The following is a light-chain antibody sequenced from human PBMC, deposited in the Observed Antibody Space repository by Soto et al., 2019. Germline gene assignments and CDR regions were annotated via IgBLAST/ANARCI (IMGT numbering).Light chain of an antibody. CDR2: DVS. CDR1: SSDVGGYNH. CDR3: CSFSRSFTDYV. Sequence: QSALTQPRSVSGSPGQSVTISCTGTSSDVGGYNHASWYQQHPGKAPKLMISDVSKRPSGVPDRFSGSKSGNTASLTISGLQVEDEADYYCCSFSRSFTDYVSGSGTKVTVL. J-gene: IGLJ1*01. V-gene: IGLV2-11*01.